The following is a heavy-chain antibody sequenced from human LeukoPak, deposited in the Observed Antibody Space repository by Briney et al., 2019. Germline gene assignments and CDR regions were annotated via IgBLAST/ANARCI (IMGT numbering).Heavy chain of an antibody. CDR1: GFTFSSYA. CDR3: AKYYYDSSGYYITPPARAPDY. CDR2: ISGGGVST. V-gene: IGHV3-23*01. D-gene: IGHD3-22*01. J-gene: IGHJ4*02. Sequence: GGSLRLSCAASGFTFSSYAMTWVRQAPGKGLQWVSAISGGGVSTYYADSVKGRFTISRDNSKNTLYLQMNSLRAEDTAVYYCAKYYYDSSGYYITPPARAPDYWGQGTLVTVSS.